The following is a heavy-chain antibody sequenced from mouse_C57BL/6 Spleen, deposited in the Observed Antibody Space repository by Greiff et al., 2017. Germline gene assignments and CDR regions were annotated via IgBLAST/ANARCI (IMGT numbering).Heavy chain of an antibody. CDR1: GYAFSSYW. J-gene: IGHJ4*01. D-gene: IGHD3-2*02. V-gene: IGHV1-80*01. Sequence: VQLQQSGAELVKPGASVKISCKASGYAFSSYWMNWVKQRPGKGLEWIGQIYPGDGDTNYNGKFKGKATLTADKSSSTAYMQLSSLTSEDSAVYFCARSADSSGHFAMDYWGQGTSVTVSS. CDR2: IYPGDGDT. CDR3: ARSADSSGHFAMDY.